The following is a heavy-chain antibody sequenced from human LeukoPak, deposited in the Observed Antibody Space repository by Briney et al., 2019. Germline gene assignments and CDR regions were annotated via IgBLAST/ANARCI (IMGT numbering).Heavy chain of an antibody. D-gene: IGHD3-16*01. CDR3: ARDRVEVTTSMLGGVKRTVTDYYGIDA. CDR1: GFTVSNNH. V-gene: IGHV3-53*01. CDR2: TYSDGTT. J-gene: IGHJ6*02. Sequence: GGSLRRSCGASGFTVSNNHMSWVRQAPGKGLEWVSITYSDGTTYYADSVKGRFTISRDNSRNTLYVQMNSLRAEDTAVYFCARDRVEVTTSMLGGVKRTVTDYYGIDAWGQGSSLTASS.